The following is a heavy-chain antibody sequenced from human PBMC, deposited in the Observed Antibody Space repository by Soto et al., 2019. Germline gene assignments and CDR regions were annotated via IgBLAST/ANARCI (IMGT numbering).Heavy chain of an antibody. D-gene: IGHD2-2*01. CDR1: GGPISTSSPY. J-gene: IGHJ3*02. V-gene: IGHV4-39*01. CDR3: ARHSDREDVVTVPPAQQAFDI. Sequence: SATLSLTCTVSGGPISTSSPYWAWIRKPPGQGLEWIGSISYTGSTYYSPSLQSRLTISIDTSKNQFSLSLSSVTAADTAVYFCARHSDREDVVTVPPAQQAFDIWCQGTMVT. CDR2: ISYTGST.